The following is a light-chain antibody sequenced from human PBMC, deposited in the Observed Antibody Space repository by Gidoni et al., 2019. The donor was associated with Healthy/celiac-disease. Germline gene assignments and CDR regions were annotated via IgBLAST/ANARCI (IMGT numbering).Light chain of an antibody. V-gene: IGKV4-1*01. J-gene: IGKJ5*01. CDR2: WAS. CDR3: QQYYSTPIT. CDR1: RSVLYSANNKNY. Sequence: DIVMTQSPDSLAVSLGERATINCKSSRSVLYSANNKNYLAWYQQKPGQPPKLLIYWASTRESGVPDRFSGSGSGTDFTLTISSLQAEDVAVYYCQQYYSTPITFXQXTRLEIK.